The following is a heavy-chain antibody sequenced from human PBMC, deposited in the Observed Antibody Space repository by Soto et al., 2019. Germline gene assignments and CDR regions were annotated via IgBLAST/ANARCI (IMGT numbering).Heavy chain of an antibody. V-gene: IGHV3-7*01. J-gene: IGHJ3*02. CDR1: GFTFSSYW. CDR3: AREWPFGDYEVAFDI. CDR2: IKQDGSEK. D-gene: IGHD4-17*01. Sequence: EVQLVESGGGLVQPGGSLRLSCAASGFTFSSYWMSWVRQAPGKWLEWVANIKQDGSEKYYVDSVKGRFTIARDNAKNSPYLQMNSLRAEGTGVYYCAREWPFGDYEVAFDIWGQGTMVTVSS.